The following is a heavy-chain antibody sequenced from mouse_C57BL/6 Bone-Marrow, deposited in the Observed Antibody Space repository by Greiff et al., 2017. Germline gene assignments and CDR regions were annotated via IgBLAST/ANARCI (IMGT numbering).Heavy chain of an antibody. Sequence: VQLQQPGAELVKPGASVKLSCKASGYTFTSYWMQWVKQRPGQGLEWIGEIDPSDSYTNYNQKFKGKATLTVDTSSSTAYMQLSSLTSEDSAVYYCAGGDDDGDWYFDVWGTGTTVTVSS. D-gene: IGHD2-4*01. J-gene: IGHJ1*03. CDR1: GYTFTSYW. CDR2: IDPSDSYT. V-gene: IGHV1-50*01. CDR3: AGGDDDGDWYFDV.